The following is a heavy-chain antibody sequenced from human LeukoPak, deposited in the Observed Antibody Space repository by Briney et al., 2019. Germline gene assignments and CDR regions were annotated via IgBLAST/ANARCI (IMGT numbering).Heavy chain of an antibody. V-gene: IGHV3-48*02. D-gene: IGHD4-17*01. Sequence: SCKASGYTFISYAMTWVRQAPGNGLEWVSYISSSSSTIHYADSVKGRFTISRDNAKNTLYLQMNSLRDADTAVYYCARDSRDYVFDYWGQGALVTVSS. CDR3: ARDSRDYVFDY. CDR1: GYTFISYA. J-gene: IGHJ4*02. CDR2: ISSSSSTI.